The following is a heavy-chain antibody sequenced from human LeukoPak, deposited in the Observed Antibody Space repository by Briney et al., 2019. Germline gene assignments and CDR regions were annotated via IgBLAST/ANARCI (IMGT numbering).Heavy chain of an antibody. J-gene: IGHJ5*02. CDR3: VRHRNDFWSDNKGFDP. CDR2: INPNSGGT. D-gene: IGHD3-3*01. V-gene: IGHV1-2*02. CDR1: GCTFTGYF. Sequence: ASVKVSCMASGCTFTGYFMHWVRQAPGQGLEWMGWINPNSGGTNYAQTFQGRVTMTRDTSISTAYMELSRLRSDHSAVYHWVRHRNDFWSDNKGFDPGGQGTLVTVYS.